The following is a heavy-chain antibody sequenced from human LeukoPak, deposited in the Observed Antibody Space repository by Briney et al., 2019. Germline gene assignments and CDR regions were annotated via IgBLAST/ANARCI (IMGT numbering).Heavy chain of an antibody. D-gene: IGHD1-26*01. CDR2: ISGSGGST. V-gene: IGHV3-23*01. Sequence: GGSLRLSCAASGFTFSSYAMSWVRQAPGKGLEWVSAISGSGGSTYYADSVKGRFTISRDNSKNTLYLQMNSLRAEDTVVYYCAKDLISGSYPNWFDPWGQGTLVTVSS. CDR3: AKDLISGSYPNWFDP. CDR1: GFTFSSYA. J-gene: IGHJ5*02.